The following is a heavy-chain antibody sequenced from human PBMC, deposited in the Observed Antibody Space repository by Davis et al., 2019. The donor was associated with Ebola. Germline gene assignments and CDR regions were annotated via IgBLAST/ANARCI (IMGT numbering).Heavy chain of an antibody. CDR2: INAGNGHT. Sequence: AASVKVSCKASGYIFTSYAMHWVRQAPGQRLEWMGWINAGNGHTKHSQKFQGRVTITWDTSASTGYMELSRLRSEDTAVYYCARDLGAFGGYDLDYWGQGTLVTVSS. CDR3: ARDLGAFGGYDLDY. D-gene: IGHD5-12*01. CDR1: GYIFTSYA. J-gene: IGHJ4*02. V-gene: IGHV1-3*01.